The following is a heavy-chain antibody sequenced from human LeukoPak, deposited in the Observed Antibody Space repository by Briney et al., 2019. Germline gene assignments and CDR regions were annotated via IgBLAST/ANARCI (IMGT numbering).Heavy chain of an antibody. D-gene: IGHD6-19*01. CDR2: ISSSSSYI. CDR3: ARDYSIAVAGFHFDY. CDR1: GFTFSSYS. V-gene: IGHV3-21*01. J-gene: IGHJ4*02. Sequence: KPEGSLRLSCAASGFTFSSYSMNWVRQAPGKGLEWVSSISSSSSYIYYADSVKGRFTISRDNAKNSLYLQMNSLRAEDTAVYYCARDYSIAVAGFHFDYWGQGTLVTVSS.